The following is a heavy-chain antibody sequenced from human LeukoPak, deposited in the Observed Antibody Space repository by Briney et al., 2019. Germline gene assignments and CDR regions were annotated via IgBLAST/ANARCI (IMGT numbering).Heavy chain of an antibody. V-gene: IGHV3-21*01. CDR3: ARDMVGGYDSPYYYGMDV. Sequence: PGGSLRLSCAASGFTFSSYSMNWVRQAPGKGLEWVSSISSSSSYIYYAGSVKGRFTISRDNAKNSLYLQMNSLRAEDTAVYYCARDMVGGYDSPYYYGMDVWGKGTTVTVSS. J-gene: IGHJ6*04. D-gene: IGHD5-12*01. CDR1: GFTFSSYS. CDR2: ISSSSSYI.